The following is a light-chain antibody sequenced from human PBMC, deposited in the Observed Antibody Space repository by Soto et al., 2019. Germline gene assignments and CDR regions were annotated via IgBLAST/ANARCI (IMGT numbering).Light chain of an antibody. V-gene: IGKV3-20*01. Sequence: ESVLTQSPATLSFSPGERATLSCRSSQSISSSYLAWYQQKPGQAPRLIIYGASSRATGTPDRFSGSGYGTDFTLTISRLEPEDFAVYYCQQYYSSPWTFGLGTKV. CDR2: GAS. CDR1: QSISSSY. CDR3: QQYYSSPWT. J-gene: IGKJ1*01.